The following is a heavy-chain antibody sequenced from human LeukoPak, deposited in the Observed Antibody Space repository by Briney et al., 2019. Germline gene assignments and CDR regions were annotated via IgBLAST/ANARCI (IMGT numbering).Heavy chain of an antibody. J-gene: IGHJ6*03. CDR1: GGPFSGYY. Sequence: SETLSLTCAVYGGPFSGYYWTWISQPPGKGLERIGEIHYSGSATYNPSLKSRVTISVDTSKNQFSLKMNSVTAADTAVYYCARESTVTALGGSYMDVWCKGTTVTVSS. CDR3: ARESTVTALGGSYMDV. CDR2: IHYSGSA. V-gene: IGHV4-34*01. D-gene: IGHD2-21*02.